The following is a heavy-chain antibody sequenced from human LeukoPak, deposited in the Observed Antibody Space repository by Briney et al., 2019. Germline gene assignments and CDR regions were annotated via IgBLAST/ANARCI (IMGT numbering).Heavy chain of an antibody. J-gene: IGHJ6*03. CDR2: ISSSSSTI. CDR3: ARDLRKYPHTYYYMDV. CDR1: GFTFSSYS. D-gene: IGHD2-2*01. V-gene: IGHV3-48*01. Sequence: GGSLRLSCAASGFTFSSYSMNWVRQAPGKGLEWVSYISSSSSTIYYADSVKGRFTISRDNAKNSLYLQMNSLRAEDTAVYYCARDLRKYPHTYYYMDVWGKGTTVTVSS.